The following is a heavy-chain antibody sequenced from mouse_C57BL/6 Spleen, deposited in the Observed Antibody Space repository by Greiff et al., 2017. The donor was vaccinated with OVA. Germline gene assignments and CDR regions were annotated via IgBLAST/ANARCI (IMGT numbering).Heavy chain of an antibody. V-gene: IGHV14-4*01. CDR3: TGYYYGSSYYAMDY. CDR1: GFNIKDDY. D-gene: IGHD1-1*01. CDR2: IDPENGDT. Sequence: VQLQQSGAELVRPGASVKLSCTASGFNIKDDYMHWVKQRPEQGLEWIGWIDPENGDTEYASKCQGKATITADPSSNTAYLQLRSLSSEDTAVYYCTGYYYGSSYYAMDYWGQGTSVTVSS. J-gene: IGHJ4*01.